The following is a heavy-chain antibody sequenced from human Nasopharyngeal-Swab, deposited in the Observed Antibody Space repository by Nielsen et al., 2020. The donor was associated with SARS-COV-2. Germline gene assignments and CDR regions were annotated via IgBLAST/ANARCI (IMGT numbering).Heavy chain of an antibody. J-gene: IGHJ3*01. V-gene: IGHV3-23*03. D-gene: IGHD6-13*01. CDR1: GFGFSSYA. CDR2: IFGGDFST. CDR3: ATGYTSNWRAFDV. Sequence: GESLKISCAASGFGFSSYAMSWVRQAPGKGLEWVSVIFGGDFSTFYADYVKGRFTISRDDSRSTLFLQVNNLRAEDTAIYYCATGYTSNWRAFDVWGQGTLVTVSS.